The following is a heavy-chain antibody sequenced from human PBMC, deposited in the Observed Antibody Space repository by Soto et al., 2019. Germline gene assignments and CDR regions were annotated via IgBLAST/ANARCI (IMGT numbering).Heavy chain of an antibody. V-gene: IGHV3-21*01. CDR2: ISSSSSYI. CDR3: AREGGSGYSGYDVAAYAFDI. CDR1: GFTFSSYS. Sequence: GGSLRLSCAASGFTFSSYSMNWVRQAPGKGLEWVSSISSSSSYIYYADSVKGRFTISRDNAKNSLYLQMNSLRAEDTAVYYCAREGGSGYSGYDVAAYAFDIWGQGTMVTVSS. D-gene: IGHD5-12*01. J-gene: IGHJ3*02.